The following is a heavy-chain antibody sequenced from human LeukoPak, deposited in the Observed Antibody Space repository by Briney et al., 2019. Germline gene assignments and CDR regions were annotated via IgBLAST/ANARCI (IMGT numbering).Heavy chain of an antibody. J-gene: IGHJ4*02. V-gene: IGHV3-23*01. CDR1: GITFRTFG. D-gene: IGHD3-10*01. CDR3: AKRGIVIRAVIIIGFHKEAYYFDY. CDR2: IGERVGAK. Sequence: GGSRGPSGVFSGITFRTFGMSGVGRAPGRGREWVSGIGERVGAKNYADSVKGRFIISRGTSKNTVYLQMNSLRVEDTAVYFCAKRGIVIRAVIIIGFHKEAYYFDYWGQGILVTVSS.